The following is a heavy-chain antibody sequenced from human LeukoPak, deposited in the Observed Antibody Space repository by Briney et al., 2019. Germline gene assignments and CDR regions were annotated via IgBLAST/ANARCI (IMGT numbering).Heavy chain of an antibody. Sequence: GGTVRLLCGVSGLTFNDYMSWGGQASGKGLEWLSYINIGGTNTHYADSVKGRFTISRDNAKKSLYLEMNNLRAEDTAVYYCATDGAGFDTWGQGVLVTVSS. CDR2: INIGGTNT. CDR1: GLTFNDY. CDR3: ATDGAGFDT. J-gene: IGHJ5*02. V-gene: IGHV3-11*01.